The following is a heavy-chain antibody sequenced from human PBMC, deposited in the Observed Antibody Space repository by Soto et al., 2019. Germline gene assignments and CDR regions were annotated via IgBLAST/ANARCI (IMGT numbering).Heavy chain of an antibody. J-gene: IGHJ6*02. CDR1: GFTFSSYG. Sequence: GGSLRLSCAASGFTFSSYGMHWVRQAPGKGLEWVAVISYDGSNKYYADSVKGRFTISRDNSKNTLYLQMNSLRAEDTAVYYCAKEEYSSGWYRRYYYYGMDVWGQGTTVTVSS. CDR3: AKEEYSSGWYRRYYYYGMDV. V-gene: IGHV3-30*18. D-gene: IGHD6-19*01. CDR2: ISYDGSNK.